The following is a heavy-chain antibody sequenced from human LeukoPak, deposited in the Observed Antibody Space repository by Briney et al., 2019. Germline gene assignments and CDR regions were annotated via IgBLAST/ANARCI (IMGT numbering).Heavy chain of an antibody. D-gene: IGHD3-22*01. J-gene: IGHJ6*02. CDR1: GFTFSSYA. CDR3: AREFYYDSSGYYIIYYYYYGMDV. CDR2: ISYDGSNK. Sequence: TGGSLRLSCAASGFTFSSYAMHWVRQAPGKGLEGVAVISYDGSNKYYADSVKGRFTISRDNSKNTLYLQMNSLRAEDTAVYYCAREFYYDSSGYYIIYYYYYGMDVWGQGTTVTVSS. V-gene: IGHV3-30-3*01.